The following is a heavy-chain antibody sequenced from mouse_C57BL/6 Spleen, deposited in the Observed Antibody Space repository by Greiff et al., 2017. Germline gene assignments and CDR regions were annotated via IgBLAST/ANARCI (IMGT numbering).Heavy chain of an antibody. V-gene: IGHV7-3*01. CDR3: ARYAGDYDEEFDY. J-gene: IGHJ2*01. CDR2: ISNKANGYTT. Sequence: EVKLMESGGGLVQPGGSLSLSCAASGFTFTDYYMSWVRQPPGKALEWLGFISNKANGYTTEYSASVKGRFTISRDNSQSILYLQMNDLRAEDSATYYCARYAGDYDEEFDYWGQGTTLTVSS. CDR1: GFTFTDYY. D-gene: IGHD2-4*01.